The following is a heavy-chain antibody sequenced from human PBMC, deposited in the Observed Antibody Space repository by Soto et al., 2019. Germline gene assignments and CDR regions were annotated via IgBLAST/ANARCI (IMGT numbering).Heavy chain of an antibody. V-gene: IGHV3-23*01. CDR1: GFTFSSYA. CDR3: AKFDYYDSSGSHFDY. D-gene: IGHD3-22*01. J-gene: IGHJ4*02. Sequence: PGGSLRLSCAASGFTFSSYAMSWVRQAPGKGLEWVSAISGSGGSTYYADSVKGRFTISRDNSKNTLYLQMNSLRAEDTAVYYCAKFDYYDSSGSHFDYWRQGTLVTVSS. CDR2: ISGSGGST.